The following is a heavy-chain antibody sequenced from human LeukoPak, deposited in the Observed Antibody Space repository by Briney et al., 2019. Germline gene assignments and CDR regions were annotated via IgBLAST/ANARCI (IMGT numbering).Heavy chain of an antibody. CDR1: GGSISSSSYY. V-gene: IGHV4-39*07. Sequence: SETLSLTCTVSGGSISSSSYYWGWIRQPPGKGLAWIGSIYYSGSTYYNPSHKSRVTISVDTSKNQFSLKLSSVTAADTAVYYCARGALLWFGAKMEYYFDYWGQGTPLTVSS. J-gene: IGHJ4*02. CDR3: ARGALLWFGAKMEYYFDY. CDR2: IYYSGST. D-gene: IGHD3-10*01.